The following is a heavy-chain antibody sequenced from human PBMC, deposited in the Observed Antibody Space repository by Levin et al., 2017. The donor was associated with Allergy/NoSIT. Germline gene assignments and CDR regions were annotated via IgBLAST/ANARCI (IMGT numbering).Heavy chain of an antibody. D-gene: IGHD2-21*01. Sequence: SVKVSCKASGGTFSSYAISWVRQAPGQGLEWMGGIIPIFGTANYAQKFQGRVTITADKSTSTAYMELSSLRSEDTAVYYCARAIAYCGGDCSAFDIWGQGTMVTVSS. J-gene: IGHJ3*02. CDR1: GGTFSSYA. CDR2: IIPIFGTA. V-gene: IGHV1-69*06. CDR3: ARAIAYCGGDCSAFDI.